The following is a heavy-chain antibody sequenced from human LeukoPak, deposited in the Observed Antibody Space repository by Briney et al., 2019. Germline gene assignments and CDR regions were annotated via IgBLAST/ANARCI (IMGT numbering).Heavy chain of an antibody. CDR1: GYTFTGYW. CDR2: IYPGDSDT. D-gene: IGHD3-22*01. J-gene: IGHJ3*02. Sequence: GESLKISCKVSGYTFTGYWIGWVRQMAGKGLEWMGIIYPGDSDTRYSPSFQGQVTISADKSISTAYLQWSSLKASDTAMYYCARQPMGGYYDSSGYPTDAFDIWGQGTMVTVSS. CDR3: ARQPMGGYYDSSGYPTDAFDI. V-gene: IGHV5-51*01.